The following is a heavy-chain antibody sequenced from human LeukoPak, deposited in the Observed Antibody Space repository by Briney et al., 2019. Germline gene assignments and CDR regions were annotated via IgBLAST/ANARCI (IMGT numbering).Heavy chain of an antibody. Sequence: KPSETLSLTCTVSGGSISSYYWSWIRQPPGKGLEWIGYIYYSGSTNYNPSLKSRVTISVDTSKNQFSLKLSSVTAADTAVYYCARLDYSNPYYYYYGMDVWGQGTTVTVSS. CDR3: ARLDYSNPYYYYYGMDV. D-gene: IGHD4-11*01. J-gene: IGHJ6*02. CDR2: IYYSGST. V-gene: IGHV4-59*01. CDR1: GGSISSYY.